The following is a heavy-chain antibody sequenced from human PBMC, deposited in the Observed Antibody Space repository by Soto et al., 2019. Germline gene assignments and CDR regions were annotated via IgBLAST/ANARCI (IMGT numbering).Heavy chain of an antibody. V-gene: IGHV4-28*01. D-gene: IGHD6-6*01. CDR1: GYSISSSNW. Sequence: PSETLSLTCAVSGYSISSSNWWGWIRQPPGKGLEWIGYIYYSGSTYYNPSLKSRVTMSVDTSKNQFSLKLSSVTAVDTAVYYCARNVRVQQLVGWFDPWGQGTLVTVS. J-gene: IGHJ5*02. CDR2: IYYSGST. CDR3: ARNVRVQQLVGWFDP.